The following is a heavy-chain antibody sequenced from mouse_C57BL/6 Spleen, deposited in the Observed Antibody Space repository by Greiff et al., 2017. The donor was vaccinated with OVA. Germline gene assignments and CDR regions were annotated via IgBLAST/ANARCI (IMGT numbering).Heavy chain of an antibody. Sequence: QVHVKQPGAELVKPGASVKLSCKASGYTFTSYWMHWVKQRPGQGLEWIGMIHPNSGSTNYNEKFKSKATLTVDKSSSTAYMQLSSLTSEDSAVYYCARAGYYGSSSFDYWGQGTTLTVSS. CDR3: ARAGYYGSSSFDY. CDR2: IHPNSGST. CDR1: GYTFTSYW. D-gene: IGHD1-1*01. J-gene: IGHJ2*01. V-gene: IGHV1-64*01.